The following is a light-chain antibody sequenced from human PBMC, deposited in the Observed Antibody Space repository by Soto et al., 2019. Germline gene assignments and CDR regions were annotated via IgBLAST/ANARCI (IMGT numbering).Light chain of an antibody. Sequence: QSVLTQPASVSGSPGQSITISCTGTSSDVGGYNYVSWYQQQSGKAPKLMIHEVSNRPSGVSSRFSGSKSGNTASLTISGLQAEDEADCYCSSYTSSRAYVFGIGTKVTV. V-gene: IGLV2-14*01. CDR1: SSDVGGYNY. J-gene: IGLJ1*01. CDR2: EVS. CDR3: SSYTSSRAYV.